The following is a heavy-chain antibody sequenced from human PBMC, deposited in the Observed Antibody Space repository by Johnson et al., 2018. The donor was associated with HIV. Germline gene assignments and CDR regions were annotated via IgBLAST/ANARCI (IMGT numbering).Heavy chain of an antibody. J-gene: IGHJ3*02. V-gene: IGHV3-43*01. CDR1: EFIFDDYT. D-gene: IGHD3-9*01. CDR3: AKLDDGFDI. CDR2: ITWDGLKT. Sequence: VQLMESEGGLIQPGGSLRLSCAASEFIFDDYTMHWVRQSPGKGLEWVSLITWDGLKTQYADSVKGRFTISRDNRKYSLYLQMNSLRTEDTALYYCAKLDDGFDIWGHGTMVTVSS.